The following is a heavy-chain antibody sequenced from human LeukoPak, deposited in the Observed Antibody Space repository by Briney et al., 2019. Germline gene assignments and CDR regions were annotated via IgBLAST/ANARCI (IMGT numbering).Heavy chain of an antibody. J-gene: IGHJ5*02. Sequence: SETLSLTCKVSGVSISRTSYYWGWIRQSPGKGLEWIGSIYYSGSTYYNPSLKSRVTISVDTSKNQFSLKLSSVTAADTAVYYCARPRNHFGVVLGWFDPWGQGTLVTVSS. D-gene: IGHD3-3*01. CDR1: GVSISRTSYY. CDR3: ARPRNHFGVVLGWFDP. V-gene: IGHV4-39*01. CDR2: IYYSGST.